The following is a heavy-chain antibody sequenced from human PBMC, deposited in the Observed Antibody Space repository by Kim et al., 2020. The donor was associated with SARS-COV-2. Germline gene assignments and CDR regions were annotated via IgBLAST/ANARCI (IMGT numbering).Heavy chain of an antibody. Sequence: SETLSLTCTVSNDSISSDDYYWSWIRQPPGKGLEWIGYIFYSGGTRYNPSLKSRLTISVETSKNQFSLRLSSVTAAATAVYYCARVGGSSSSRGGFDPWG. CDR3: ARVGGSSSSRGGFDP. J-gene: IGHJ5*02. V-gene: IGHV4-30-4*01. CDR1: NDSISSDDYY. D-gene: IGHD6-13*01. CDR2: IFYSGGT.